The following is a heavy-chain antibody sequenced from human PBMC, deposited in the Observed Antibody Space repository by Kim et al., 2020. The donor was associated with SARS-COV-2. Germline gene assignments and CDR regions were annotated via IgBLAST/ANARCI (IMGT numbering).Heavy chain of an antibody. CDR3: ARTRGYSYKGVDFDY. D-gene: IGHD5-18*01. CDR1: GGSISSYY. J-gene: IGHJ4*02. V-gene: IGHV4-59*01. CDR2: IYYSGST. Sequence: SETLSLTCTVSGGSISSYYWSWIRQPPGKGLEWIGYIYYSGSTNYNPSLKSRVTISVDTSKNQFSLKLSSVTAADTAVYYCARTRGYSYKGVDFDYWGQGTLVTVSS.